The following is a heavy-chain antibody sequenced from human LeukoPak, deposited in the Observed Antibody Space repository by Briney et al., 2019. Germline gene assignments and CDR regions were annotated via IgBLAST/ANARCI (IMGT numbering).Heavy chain of an antibody. CDR3: AKDNYGGVYAS. CDR2: ISDVVAHT. D-gene: IGHD3-16*01. J-gene: IGHJ5*02. Sequence: GESLSLSCAASGFIFRNFGMSWIRQAPGKGLEWVSHISDVVAHTWYADSVKGRFIISRDNSNNRVFLQMNSLRPEDTALYYCAKDNYGGVYASWGQGTLVTVSS. CDR1: GFIFRNFG. V-gene: IGHV3-23*01.